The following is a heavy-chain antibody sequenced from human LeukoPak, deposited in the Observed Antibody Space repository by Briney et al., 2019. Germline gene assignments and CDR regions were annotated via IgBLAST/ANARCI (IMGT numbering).Heavy chain of an antibody. Sequence: SLKEACQDSGYNNTGNYIHRVRQDTGQGLESIRRIYPYSGDTDYAQKFQGRVTMTRDTSVSTAYMELSSLSSDDTAVYFCARWRGSGWSFDFWGQGTLVTVSS. V-gene: IGHV1-2*02. J-gene: IGHJ4*02. CDR1: GYNNTGNY. CDR3: ARWRGSGWSFDF. CDR2: IYPYSGDT. D-gene: IGHD6-13*01.